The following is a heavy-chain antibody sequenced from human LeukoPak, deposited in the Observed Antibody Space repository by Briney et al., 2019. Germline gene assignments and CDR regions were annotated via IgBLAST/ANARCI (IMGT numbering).Heavy chain of an antibody. CDR3: ARGGPIAVAGTAPDY. J-gene: IGHJ4*02. V-gene: IGHV1-2*04. CDR1: GYTFTGYY. CDR2: INPNSGGT. Sequence: ASVKVSCKASGYTFTGYYMHWVRQAPGQGLEWMGWINPNSGGTNYAQKFQGWVTMTRDTSISTAYMELSRLRSDDTAVYYCARGGPIAVAGTAPDYWGQGTLVTVSS. D-gene: IGHD6-19*01.